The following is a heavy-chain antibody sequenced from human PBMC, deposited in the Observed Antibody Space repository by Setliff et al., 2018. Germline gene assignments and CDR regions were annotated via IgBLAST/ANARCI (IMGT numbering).Heavy chain of an antibody. D-gene: IGHD5-12*01. CDR1: GGTFSSYA. Sequence: ASVKVSCKASGGTFSSYAISWVRQAPGQGLEWMGGIIPILGIANYAQKFQGRVTITADESTSTAYMELSSLRSEDTAVYYCATDVTVAAFDYWGQGTLVTVSS. V-gene: IGHV1-69*10. CDR2: IIPILGIA. CDR3: ATDVTVAAFDY. J-gene: IGHJ4*02.